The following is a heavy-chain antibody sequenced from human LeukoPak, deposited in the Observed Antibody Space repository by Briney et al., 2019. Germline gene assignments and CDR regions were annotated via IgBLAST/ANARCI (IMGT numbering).Heavy chain of an antibody. CDR2: IYYSGST. V-gene: IGHV4-59*12. D-gene: IGHD6-19*01. J-gene: IGHJ6*03. CDR3: ARGRKQWLAPSYYYYMDV. Sequence: SETLSLTCTVSGGSISSYYWSWIRQPPGKGLEWIGYIYYSGSTHYNPSLKSRVTISLDTSKNQFSLKLISVTAADRAIYYCARGRKQWLAPSYYYYMDVWDKGTTVTISS. CDR1: GGSISSYY.